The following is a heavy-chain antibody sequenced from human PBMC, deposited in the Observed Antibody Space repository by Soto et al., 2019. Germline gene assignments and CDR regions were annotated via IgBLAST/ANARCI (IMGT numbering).Heavy chain of an antibody. Sequence: SETLSLTCTVSGGSISSYFWSWIRQPPGKGLEWIGYIHYSGTSKYNPSLKSRVTISVDTSENQFSLHLTAVTAADTAVYFCARATGNYLFDDWGRGTLVTVSS. CDR2: IHYSGTS. V-gene: IGHV4-59*01. CDR1: GGSISSYF. CDR3: ARATGNYLFDD. J-gene: IGHJ4*02. D-gene: IGHD1-26*01.